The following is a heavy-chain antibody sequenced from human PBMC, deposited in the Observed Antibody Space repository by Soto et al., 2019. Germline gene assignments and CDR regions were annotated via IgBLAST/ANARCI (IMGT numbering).Heavy chain of an antibody. V-gene: IGHV4-59*01. CDR3: ARVPNYSAKVYFDY. CDR1: GGPISGYY. CDR2: IYSSGST. D-gene: IGHD3-10*01. J-gene: IGHJ4*02. Sequence: SETLSLTCTVSGGPISGYYWSWIRQPPGRGLEWIGYIYSSGSTTYNPSLQSRVTISVDTSKNQFSLRLSSVTAADTAVYYCARVPNYSAKVYFDYWGQGTLVTVSS.